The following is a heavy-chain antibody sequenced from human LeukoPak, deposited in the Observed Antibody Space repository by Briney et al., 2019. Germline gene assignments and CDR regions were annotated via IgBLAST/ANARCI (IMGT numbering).Heavy chain of an antibody. CDR1: GGSFSGYY. V-gene: IGHV4-34*01. Sequence: PSETLSLTCAVYGGSFSGYYWGWIRQPPGKGLEWIGEINHSGSTNYNPSLKSRVTISVDTSKDQFSLKLSSVTAADTAVYYCARRSSGSFDYWGQGTLVTVSS. CDR2: INHSGST. CDR3: ARRSSGSFDY. D-gene: IGHD6-19*01. J-gene: IGHJ4*02.